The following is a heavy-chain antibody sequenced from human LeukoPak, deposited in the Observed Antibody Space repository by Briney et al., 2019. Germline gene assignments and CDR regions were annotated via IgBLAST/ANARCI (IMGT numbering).Heavy chain of an antibody. CDR1: GFTFSSYE. D-gene: IGHD3-22*01. V-gene: IGHV4-34*01. Sequence: PGGTLRLSCAASGFTFSSYEMNWVRQAPGKGLEWIGSIYYSGSTNYNPSLKSRVTISVDTSKNQFSLKLSSVTAADTAVYYCARTPYDSSGYYKGRNDYWGQGTLVTVSS. J-gene: IGHJ4*02. CDR2: IYYSGST. CDR3: ARTPYDSSGYYKGRNDY.